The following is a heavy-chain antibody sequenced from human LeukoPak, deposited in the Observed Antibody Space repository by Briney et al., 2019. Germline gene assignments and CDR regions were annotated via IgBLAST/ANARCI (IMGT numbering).Heavy chain of an antibody. CDR2: INHSGST. CDR3: ARAQRRGQWLVLDY. Sequence: SETLSLTCAVYGGSFSGYYWSWIRQPPGKGLEWIGEINHSGSTNYNPSLKSRVTISVDTSKNQFSLKLSSVTAADTAVYYCARAQRRGQWLVLDYWGQGTLVTVSS. D-gene: IGHD6-19*01. CDR1: GGSFSGYY. J-gene: IGHJ4*02. V-gene: IGHV4-34*01.